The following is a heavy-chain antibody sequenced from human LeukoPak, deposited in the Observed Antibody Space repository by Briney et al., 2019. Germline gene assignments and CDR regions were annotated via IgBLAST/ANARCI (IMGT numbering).Heavy chain of an antibody. Sequence: SQTLSLTCTVSGGSISSGSYYWSWIRQPAGQGLEWIGRIYTSGSTNYNPSLKSRVTISVDTSKNQFSLKLSSVAAADTAVYYCARGVIPNWFDPWGQGTLVTVSS. D-gene: IGHD2-2*02. CDR2: IYTSGST. J-gene: IGHJ5*02. V-gene: IGHV4-61*02. CDR1: GGSISSGSYY. CDR3: ARGVIPNWFDP.